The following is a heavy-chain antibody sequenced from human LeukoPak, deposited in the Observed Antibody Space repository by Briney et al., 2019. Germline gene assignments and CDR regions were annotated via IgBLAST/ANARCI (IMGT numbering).Heavy chain of an antibody. V-gene: IGHV7-4-1*01. CDR3: ALAGTIDSSGYYSPGVDY. CDR2: INTNTGNP. J-gene: IGHJ4*02. D-gene: IGHD3-22*01. CDR1: GSTFTSYA. Sequence: ASVNVSFKSSGSTFTSYAMNWVRQAPGQGREWMGWINTNTGNPTYAQGFTGRFVFSLDTSVSTAYLQICSLKAEDTAVYYCALAGTIDSSGYYSPGVDYWGQGTLVTVSS.